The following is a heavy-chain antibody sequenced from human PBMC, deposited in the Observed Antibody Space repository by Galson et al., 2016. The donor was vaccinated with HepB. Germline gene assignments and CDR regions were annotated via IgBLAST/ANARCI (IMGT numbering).Heavy chain of an antibody. V-gene: IGHV3-23*01. CDR2: ISASGGNT. D-gene: IGHD2-21*01. CDR3: AKDIPPRGHDAFDI. CDR1: XXXLRSYX. J-gene: IGHJ3*02. Sequence: RLSCAASXXXLRSYXXSWVRXAPGKGLEXXXAISASGGNTYYADSVMGRFTISRDNSKNTLYLQMNSLRAEDTAIYYCAKDIPPRGHDAFDIWGRGTMVTXSS.